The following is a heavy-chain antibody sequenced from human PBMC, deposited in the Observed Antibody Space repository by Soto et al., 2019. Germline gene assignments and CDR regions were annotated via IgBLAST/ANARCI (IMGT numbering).Heavy chain of an antibody. CDR2: IYYSGST. J-gene: IGHJ4*02. V-gene: IGHV4-59*01. Sequence: SETLSLTCTVSGGSISSYYWSWIRQPPGKGLEWIGYIYYSGSTNYNPSLKSRVTISVDTSKNQSSLKLSSVTAADTAVYYCAREYYYDSSGYPIFDYWGQGTLVTVSS. D-gene: IGHD3-22*01. CDR1: GGSISSYY. CDR3: AREYYYDSSGYPIFDY.